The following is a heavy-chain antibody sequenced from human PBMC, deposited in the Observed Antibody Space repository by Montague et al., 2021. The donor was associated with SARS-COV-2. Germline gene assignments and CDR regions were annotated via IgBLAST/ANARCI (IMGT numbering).Heavy chain of an antibody. CDR3: ARRGLGYCSSTSCQNAFDI. CDR2: IYYSGST. D-gene: IGHD2-2*01. CDR1: GDSISSYY. Sequence: SDTLSLTCTVSGDSISSYYWSWIRQPPGKGLEWIGYIYYSGSTNYNPSLKSRVTISVDTSKNQFSLKLSSVTAADTAVYYCARRGLGYCSSTSCQNAFDIWGQGTMVTVSS. V-gene: IGHV4-59*08. J-gene: IGHJ3*02.